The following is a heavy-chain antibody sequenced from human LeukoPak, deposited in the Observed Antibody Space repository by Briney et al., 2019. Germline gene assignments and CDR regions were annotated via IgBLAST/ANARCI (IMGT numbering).Heavy chain of an antibody. V-gene: IGHV1-69*05. CDR1: GYTFTSYG. J-gene: IGHJ3*02. Sequence: GASVKVSCKASGYTFTSYGISWVRQAPGQGLEWMGGIIPIFGTANYAQKFQGRVTITTDESTSTAYMELSSLRSEDTAVYYCARTIAPILRFLEWSKRHDAFDIWGQGTMVTVSS. CDR3: ARTIAPILRFLEWSKRHDAFDI. D-gene: IGHD3-3*01. CDR2: IIPIFGTA.